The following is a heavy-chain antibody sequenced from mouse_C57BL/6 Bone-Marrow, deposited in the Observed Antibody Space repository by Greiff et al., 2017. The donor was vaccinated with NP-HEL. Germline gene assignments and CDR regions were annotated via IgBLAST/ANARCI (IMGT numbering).Heavy chain of an antibody. CDR2: IYPGSGNT. Sequence: QVTLKVSGAELVRPGASVKLSCKASGYTFTDYYINWVKQRPGQGLEWIARIYPGSGNTYYNEKFKGKATLTAEKSSSTAYMQLSSLTSEDSAVYFCARCYGSSGYYFDYWGQGTTLTVSS. V-gene: IGHV1-76*01. J-gene: IGHJ2*01. D-gene: IGHD1-1*01. CDR1: GYTFTDYY. CDR3: ARCYGSSGYYFDY.